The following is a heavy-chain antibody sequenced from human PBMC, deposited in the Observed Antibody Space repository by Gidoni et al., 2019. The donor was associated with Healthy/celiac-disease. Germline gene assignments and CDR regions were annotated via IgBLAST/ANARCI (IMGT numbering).Heavy chain of an antibody. J-gene: IGHJ6*02. V-gene: IGHV3-9*01. CDR2: ISWNSDNI. CDR1: GFTFDDYA. D-gene: IGHD6-6*01. Sequence: EVQLVESGGGLVQPGRSLRLSCTASGFTFDDYAMHWVRQASGKGLEWVSGISWNSDNIHYADSVKGRFTISRDNAKNSLYLQMNGLRTEDTALYYCTKGTSSHYYYGINVWGQGTTVIVSS. CDR3: TKGTSSHYYYGINV.